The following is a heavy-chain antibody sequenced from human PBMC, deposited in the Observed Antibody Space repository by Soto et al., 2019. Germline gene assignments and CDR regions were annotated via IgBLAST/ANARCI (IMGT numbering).Heavy chain of an antibody. J-gene: IGHJ4*02. V-gene: IGHV1-69*02. CDR2: IIPILGIA. CDR1: GGTFSSYT. Sequence: SVKVSCKASGGTFSSYTISWVRLAPGQGLEWMGRIIPILGIANYAQKFQGRVTITADKSTSTAYMELSSLRSEDTAVYYCARGTRTSIWYYFEYWGQGTLVTVSS. D-gene: IGHD2-8*02. CDR3: ARGTRTSIWYYFEY.